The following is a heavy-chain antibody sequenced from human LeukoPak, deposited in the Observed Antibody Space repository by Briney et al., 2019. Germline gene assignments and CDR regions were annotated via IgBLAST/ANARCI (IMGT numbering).Heavy chain of an antibody. CDR3: ARVGTWELQRVFDN. D-gene: IGHD1-26*01. CDR2: INRAGIES. J-gene: IGHJ4*02. V-gene: IGHV3-7*01. Sequence: GGSLRLSCAASGFTFTDYWMTWVRQVPGKGLEWVANINRAGIESYYVDSVKGRFTISRDNAEKSLYLQMDSLRVDDTAGYYCARVGTWELQRVFDNWGKGTLVTVSS. CDR1: GFTFTDYW.